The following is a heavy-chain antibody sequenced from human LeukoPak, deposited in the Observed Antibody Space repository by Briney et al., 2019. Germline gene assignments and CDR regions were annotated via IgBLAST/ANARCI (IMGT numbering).Heavy chain of an antibody. Sequence: AGRSLRLSCAASGFIFSSYSMSWVRQAPGKGLEWVSVITGSGGNTYYADSVKGRFTISKDNSKNTVYLQMSSLRVDDTAVYYCAKAASSSWPSYYYGMDVWGQGTTVTVSS. CDR3: AKAASSSWPSYYYGMDV. CDR1: GFIFSSYS. CDR2: ITGSGGNT. J-gene: IGHJ6*02. D-gene: IGHD6-13*01. V-gene: IGHV3-23*01.